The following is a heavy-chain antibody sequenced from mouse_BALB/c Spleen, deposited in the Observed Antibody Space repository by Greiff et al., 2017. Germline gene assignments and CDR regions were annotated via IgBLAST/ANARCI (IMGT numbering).Heavy chain of an antibody. J-gene: IGHJ4*01. CDR3: ARHDRYDYYYAMDY. D-gene: IGHD2-14*01. V-gene: IGHV5-6-2*01. CDR2: INSNGGST. CDR1: GFTFSSYY. Sequence: EVQLVESGGGLVKPGGSLKLSCAASGFTFSSYYMSWVRQTPEKRLELVADINSNGGSTYYPDTVKGRVTISRDNAKNTLYLQMSSLTSEDTALYYCARHDRYDYYYAMDYWGQGTSVTVSS.